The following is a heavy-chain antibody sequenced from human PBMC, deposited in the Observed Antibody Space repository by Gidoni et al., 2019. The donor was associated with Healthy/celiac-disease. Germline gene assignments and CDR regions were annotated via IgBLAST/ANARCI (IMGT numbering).Heavy chain of an antibody. J-gene: IGHJ5*02. CDR3: AMIVVVEGWFDP. D-gene: IGHD3-22*01. Sequence: FGDYAMSWFRQAPGKGLEWVGFIRSKAYGGTTEYAASVKGRFTISRDDSKSIAYLQMNSLKTEDTAVYYCAMIVVVEGWFDPWGQGTLVTVSS. CDR2: IRSKAYGGTT. CDR1: FGDYA. V-gene: IGHV3-49*03.